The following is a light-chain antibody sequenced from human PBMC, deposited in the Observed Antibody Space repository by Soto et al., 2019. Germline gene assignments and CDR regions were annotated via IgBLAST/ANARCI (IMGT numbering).Light chain of an antibody. Sequence: DIQLTQSPSFLSASLGDRVTITCRASQGIINYLAWYQQQPGKDPKLLISGASTLQSGVSSRFSGSGSGTEFNLTISRLQTEDFATYDCQQVNTYPLTFGGGTKVDIK. CDR3: QQVNTYPLT. J-gene: IGKJ4*01. CDR2: GAS. CDR1: QGIINY. V-gene: IGKV1-9*01.